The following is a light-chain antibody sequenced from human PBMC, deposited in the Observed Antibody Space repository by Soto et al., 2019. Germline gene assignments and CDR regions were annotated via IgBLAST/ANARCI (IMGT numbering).Light chain of an antibody. Sequence: QSALAQPASVSGSPGQSITISCTGSGSDIATFNYVSWYQQYPGKAPKLLIYQVTSRASGVSHRFSGPKSGNTAALTISGLQPEDEAEYYCNSYSSTSFYVFGTGTKVTVL. CDR2: QVT. V-gene: IGLV2-14*01. J-gene: IGLJ1*01. CDR1: GSDIATFNY. CDR3: NSYSSTSFYV.